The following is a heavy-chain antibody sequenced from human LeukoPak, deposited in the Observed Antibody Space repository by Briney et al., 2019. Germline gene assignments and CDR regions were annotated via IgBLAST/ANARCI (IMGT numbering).Heavy chain of an antibody. Sequence: ASVKVSCKASGYTFTSYGIRWVRQAPGQGLEWMGWISAYNGNTNYAQKLQGRVTMTTDTSTSTAYMELRSLRSDDTAVYYCARVPGYCSGGSCYINWFDPWGQGTLVTVSS. D-gene: IGHD2-15*01. J-gene: IGHJ5*02. CDR2: ISAYNGNT. V-gene: IGHV1-18*01. CDR3: ARVPGYCSGGSCYINWFDP. CDR1: GYTFTSYG.